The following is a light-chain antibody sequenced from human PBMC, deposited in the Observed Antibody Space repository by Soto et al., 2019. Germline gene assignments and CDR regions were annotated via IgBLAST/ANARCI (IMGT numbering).Light chain of an antibody. V-gene: IGKV1-12*01. CDR3: QQANSFPDT. CDR1: QDISTW. CDR2: TAS. J-gene: IGKJ2*01. Sequence: DIQMTQSPSFVSASVGDRVTITCRASQDISTWLAWYQQKPGRAPNLLIYTASSWQSGVPSRFSGSGSGTDFTLTIRSLQPEDFANYYCQQANSFPDTFGQGTKLEIK.